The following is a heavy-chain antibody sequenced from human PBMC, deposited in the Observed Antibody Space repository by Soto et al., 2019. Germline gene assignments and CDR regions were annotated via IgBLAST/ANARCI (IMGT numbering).Heavy chain of an antibody. CDR2: IIPIFGTA. Sequence: QVQLVQSGAEVKKPGSSVKVSCKASGGTFSSYAISWVRQAPGQGLEWMGGIIPIFGTANYAQKLQGRVIPNLCKDNYATKFQGRDPNSADESTGRGYMGLGSLGSEDQAVYFWARGGGSGNFRHLAMDVWGQGTTVTVSS. CDR3: ARGGGSGNFRHLAMDV. CDR1: GGTFSSYA. J-gene: IGHJ6*01. V-gene: IGHV1-69*12. D-gene: IGHD3-10*01.